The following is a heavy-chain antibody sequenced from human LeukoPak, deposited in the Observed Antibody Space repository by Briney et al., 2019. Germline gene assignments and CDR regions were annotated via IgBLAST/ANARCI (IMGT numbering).Heavy chain of an antibody. Sequence: SDTLSLTCTVSGGSISSGSFFWSWIRQPAGKGLELIGRIYPTGSTNYNPSLKSRVTISVDTSKNQFSLKLNSVTAADTAVYYCARMIRGVQSHVSWFDSWGQGTLVTVSS. D-gene: IGHD3-10*01. J-gene: IGHJ5*01. CDR3: ARMIRGVQSHVSWFDS. CDR1: GGSISSGSFF. V-gene: IGHV4-61*02. CDR2: IYPTGST.